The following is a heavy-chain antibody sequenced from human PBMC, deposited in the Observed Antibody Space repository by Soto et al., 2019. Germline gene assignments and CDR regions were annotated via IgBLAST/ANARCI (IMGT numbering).Heavy chain of an antibody. CDR1: GGSISSGGYY. D-gene: IGHD4-17*01. Sequence: QVQLQESGPELVKPSQTLSLTCTVSGGSISSGGYYWSWIRQHPGKGLEWIGYIYYSGSTYYNPSLKSRVAISVDTSKNQFSLKLSSVTAADTAVYYCARDGTLRRHNWFDPWGQGTLVTVSS. J-gene: IGHJ5*02. CDR2: IYYSGST. CDR3: ARDGTLRRHNWFDP. V-gene: IGHV4-31*03.